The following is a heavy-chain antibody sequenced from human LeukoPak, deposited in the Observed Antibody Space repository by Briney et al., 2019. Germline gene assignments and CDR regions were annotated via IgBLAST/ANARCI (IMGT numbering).Heavy chain of an antibody. D-gene: IGHD2-15*01. CDR1: GDSVSSNTAA. Sequence: SQTLSLTCVIAGDSVSSNTAAWNWIRQSPLRGLEWLGRTFYRCKWYNDYAGSVKSRITISPDTSKNHFSLHLDSVTPEDTAMYYCARDGWPAFDYWGQGSLVTVSS. V-gene: IGHV6-1*01. CDR2: TFYRCKWYN. J-gene: IGHJ4*02. CDR3: ARDGWPAFDY.